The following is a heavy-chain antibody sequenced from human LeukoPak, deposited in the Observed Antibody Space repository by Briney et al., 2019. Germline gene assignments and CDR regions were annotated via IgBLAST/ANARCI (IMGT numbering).Heavy chain of an antibody. CDR2: IRSKPNSYAT. V-gene: IGHV3-73*01. Sequence: GGSLRLSCAASGLTFSGSAIHWIRQAPGKGLEWIGRIRSKPNSYATAYAASVKGRFTISRDDSKNTTYLQMNSLKTEDTAVYYCTLIIYYYDSSGYYKRGEYFDYWGQGTLVTVSS. CDR1: GLTFSGSA. CDR3: TLIIYYYDSSGYYKRGEYFDY. D-gene: IGHD3-22*01. J-gene: IGHJ4*02.